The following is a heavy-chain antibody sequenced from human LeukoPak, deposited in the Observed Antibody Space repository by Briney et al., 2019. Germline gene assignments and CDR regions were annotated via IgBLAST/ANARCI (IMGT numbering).Heavy chain of an antibody. J-gene: IGHJ5*02. Sequence: SETLSLTCTVSGYSISSGYYWGWIRQPPGKGLEWIGNIFHSGNTYYNPSLKSRVTMSADTSKNQLSLKLSSVTAADTAVYYCARPYYYDSRIDPWGQGILVTVSS. CDR2: IFHSGNT. CDR3: ARPYYYDSRIDP. V-gene: IGHV4-38-2*02. D-gene: IGHD3-22*01. CDR1: GYSISSGYY.